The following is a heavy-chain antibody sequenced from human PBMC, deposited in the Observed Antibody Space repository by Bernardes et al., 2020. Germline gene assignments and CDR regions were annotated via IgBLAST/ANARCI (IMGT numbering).Heavy chain of an antibody. D-gene: IGHD6-6*01. Sequence: ASVKVSCKASGYTFTSYGISWVRQAPGQGLEWMGWISAYNGNTNYAQKLQGRVTMTTDTSTSTAYMELRSLRSDDTAVYYCARTMYSSSSVDAFDIWGQGTMVTVSS. CDR1: GYTFTSYG. V-gene: IGHV1-18*01. CDR3: ARTMYSSSSVDAFDI. CDR2: ISAYNGNT. J-gene: IGHJ3*02.